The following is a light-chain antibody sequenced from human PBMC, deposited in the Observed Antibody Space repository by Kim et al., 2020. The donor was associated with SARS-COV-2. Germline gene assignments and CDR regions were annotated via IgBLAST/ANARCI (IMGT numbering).Light chain of an antibody. CDR3: QQYGSSSRT. CDR1: KSVSSSY. Sequence: LSSVESAALSCRASKSVSSSYLAWYHQRPGQAPRLLIYAASSRAIVIPVRFSGSGSGTDFTLTISRLQPEDIAVYYCQQYGSSSRTFGQGTKLEI. J-gene: IGKJ2*01. CDR2: AAS. V-gene: IGKV3-20*01.